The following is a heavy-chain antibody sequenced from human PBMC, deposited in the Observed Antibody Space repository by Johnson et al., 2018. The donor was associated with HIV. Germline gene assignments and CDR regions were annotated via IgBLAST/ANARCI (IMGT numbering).Heavy chain of an antibody. D-gene: IGHD3-16*01. CDR3: ARGGRWGCRCNDAFDI. V-gene: IGHV3-30*04. CDR2: ISYDGSNK. J-gene: IGHJ3*02. Sequence: QVQLVESGGGVVQPGRSLRLSCAASGFTFSTYALHWVRQAPGKGLEWVAVISYDGSNKYYADSVKGRFTISRDSSKNTLYLQMNSLRAEDTAVYYCARGGRWGCRCNDAFDIWGQGKMVTVSS. CDR1: GFTFSTYA.